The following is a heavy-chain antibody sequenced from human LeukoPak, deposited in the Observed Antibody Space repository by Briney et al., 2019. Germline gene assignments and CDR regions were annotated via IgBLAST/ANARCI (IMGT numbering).Heavy chain of an antibody. V-gene: IGHV1-18*01. Sequence: GASVKVSCKASGYTFTSYDINWVRQATGQGLEWMGWINPNSGGTNYAQKLQGRVTMTTDTSTSTAYMELRSLRSDDTAVYYCARDSEVDDAFDIWGQGTMVTVSS. CDR1: GYTFTSYD. J-gene: IGHJ3*02. CDR2: INPNSGGT. CDR3: ARDSEVDDAFDI.